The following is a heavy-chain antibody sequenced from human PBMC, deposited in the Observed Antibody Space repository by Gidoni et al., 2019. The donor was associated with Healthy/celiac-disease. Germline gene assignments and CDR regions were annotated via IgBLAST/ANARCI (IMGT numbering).Heavy chain of an antibody. Sequence: EVQLLESGGGLVQPGGSLRLSCAACGCTFSSYAMSWVRQAPGKGLEWVSAISGSGGSTYYADSVKGRFTISRDNSKNTLYLQMNSLRAEDTAVYYCAKPPYGDSDAFDIWGQGTMVTVSS. CDR3: AKPPYGDSDAFDI. CDR2: ISGSGGST. D-gene: IGHD4-17*01. V-gene: IGHV3-23*01. CDR1: GCTFSSYA. J-gene: IGHJ3*02.